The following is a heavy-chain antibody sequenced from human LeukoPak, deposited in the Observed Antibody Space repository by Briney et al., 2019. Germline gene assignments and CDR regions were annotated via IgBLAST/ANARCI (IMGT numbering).Heavy chain of an antibody. D-gene: IGHD2-15*01. J-gene: IGHJ4*02. Sequence: GGSLRLSCAASGFTFSNAWMSWVRQAPGKWLEWVGRIKSKTDGGTTDYAAPVKGRFTISRDDSKNTLYLQMNSLKTEDTAVYYCTTDPLGYCSGGSCRVRNWGQGTLVTVSS. V-gene: IGHV3-15*01. CDR3: TTDPLGYCSGGSCRVRN. CDR1: GFTFSNAW. CDR2: IKSKTDGGTT.